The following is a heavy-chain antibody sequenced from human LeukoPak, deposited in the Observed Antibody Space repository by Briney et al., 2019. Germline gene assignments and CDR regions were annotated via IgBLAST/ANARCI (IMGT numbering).Heavy chain of an antibody. CDR1: GFTFSSYS. V-gene: IGHV3-21*04. CDR2: ISSTSSYI. Sequence: GGSLRLSCAASGFTFSSYSMSWVRQAPGKGLEWVSCISSTSSYIYYADSVKGRFTISRDYSKNTLYLQMNSLRAEDTAVYYCAKSPVNDYTPFDYWGQGTLVTVSS. D-gene: IGHD4-11*01. J-gene: IGHJ4*02. CDR3: AKSPVNDYTPFDY.